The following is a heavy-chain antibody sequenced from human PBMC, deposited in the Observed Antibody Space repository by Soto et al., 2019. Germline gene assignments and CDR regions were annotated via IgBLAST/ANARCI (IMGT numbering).Heavy chain of an antibody. V-gene: IGHV1-46*01. Sequence: GASVKVSCKASGYTFTSYYMHWVRQTPGQGLEWMGIINPSGGSTSYAQKFQGRVTMTRDTSTSTVYMELSSLRSEDTVLYYCARPSFIAVAGSSLDYWGQGTLVTVSS. D-gene: IGHD6-19*01. J-gene: IGHJ4*02. CDR3: ARPSFIAVAGSSLDY. CDR2: INPSGGST. CDR1: GYTFTSYY.